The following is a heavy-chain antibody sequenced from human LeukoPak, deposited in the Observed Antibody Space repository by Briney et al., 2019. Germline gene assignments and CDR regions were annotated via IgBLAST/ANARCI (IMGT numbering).Heavy chain of an antibody. J-gene: IGHJ4*02. Sequence: ASVKVSCKASGYTFTSYDINWVRQATGQGLEWMGWMNPNSGNTGYAQKFQGRVTITRNTSISTAYTELSSLRSEDTAVYYCARSGYSPSKFDYWGKGTLVTVSS. D-gene: IGHD6-13*01. CDR1: GYTFTSYD. CDR2: MNPNSGNT. V-gene: IGHV1-8*01. CDR3: ARSGYSPSKFDY.